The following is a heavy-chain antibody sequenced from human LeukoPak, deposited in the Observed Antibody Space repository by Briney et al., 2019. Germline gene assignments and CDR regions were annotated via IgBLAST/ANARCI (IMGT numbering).Heavy chain of an antibody. CDR2: IWQGGSNK. V-gene: IGHV3-33*08. Sequence: GGPLTLPCAVCGFTLSNYLKLGPRDARGEAVVGVGVIWQGGSNKQYAHSVKGRLTIRRDNSKNTLYLQMNRLRTEDTAVFYCARDLVPGYDYVAYFDYWGQGTLVTVSS. CDR1: GFTLSNYL. D-gene: IGHD3-16*01. CDR3: ARDLVPGYDYVAYFDY. J-gene: IGHJ4*02.